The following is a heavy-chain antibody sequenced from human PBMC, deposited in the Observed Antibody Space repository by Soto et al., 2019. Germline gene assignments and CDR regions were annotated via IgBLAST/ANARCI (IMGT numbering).Heavy chain of an antibody. V-gene: IGHV5-51*01. Sequence: GESLKISCKGSGYSFTNYWIGWVRQMSGKGLEWMGIIYPGDSDTRYIPSFQGQVTISADKSTNTAYLQWSSLKASDTAMYFCARLSTVTTADFHFAMDVWGQGSKVTVSS. D-gene: IGHD4-17*01. CDR1: GYSFTNYW. J-gene: IGHJ6*02. CDR3: ARLSTVTTADFHFAMDV. CDR2: IYPGDSDT.